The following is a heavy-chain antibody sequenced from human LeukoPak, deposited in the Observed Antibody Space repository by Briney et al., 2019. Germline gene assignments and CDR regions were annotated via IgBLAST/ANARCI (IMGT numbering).Heavy chain of an antibody. CDR1: GFTFSSYA. D-gene: IGHD4-23*01. J-gene: IGHJ4*02. CDR2: ISGSGGST. V-gene: IGHV3-23*01. CDR3: AKIPYHPTVVTETGFDY. Sequence: TGGSLRLSCAASGFTFSSYAMSWVRQAPGKGLEWVSAISGSGGSTYYADSVKGRFTISRDNSKNTLYLQMNSLRAEDTAVYYCAKIPYHPTVVTETGFDYWGQGTLVTVSS.